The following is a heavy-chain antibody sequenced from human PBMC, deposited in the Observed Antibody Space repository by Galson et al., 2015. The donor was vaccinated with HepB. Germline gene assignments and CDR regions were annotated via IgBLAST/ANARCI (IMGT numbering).Heavy chain of an antibody. CDR3: AIRHATTTDYGMDV. J-gene: IGHJ6*02. CDR1: GYNFTTYW. D-gene: IGHD1-1*01. V-gene: IGHV5-51*03. Sequence: QSGAEVKKPGESLKISCKSSGYNFTTYWIGWVRQMPGKGLEWMGIIFPADSDTRYSPSFQGQVTISADKSISTAYLQWISLRASDSAMYYCAIRHATTTDYGMDVWGQGTTVTVSS. CDR2: IFPADSDT.